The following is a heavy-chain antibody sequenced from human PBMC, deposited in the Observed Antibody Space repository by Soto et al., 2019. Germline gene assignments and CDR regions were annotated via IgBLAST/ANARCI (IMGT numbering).Heavy chain of an antibody. Sequence: GSLRLSCAASGSTFSSYGMHWVRQAPGKGLEWVAVIWYDGSNKYYADSVKGRFTISRDNSKNTLYLQMNSLRAEETAVYYCARENVVGPHDYWGQGTLVTVSS. CDR3: ARENVVGPHDY. J-gene: IGHJ4*02. V-gene: IGHV3-33*01. D-gene: IGHD2-2*01. CDR2: IWYDGSNK. CDR1: GSTFSSYG.